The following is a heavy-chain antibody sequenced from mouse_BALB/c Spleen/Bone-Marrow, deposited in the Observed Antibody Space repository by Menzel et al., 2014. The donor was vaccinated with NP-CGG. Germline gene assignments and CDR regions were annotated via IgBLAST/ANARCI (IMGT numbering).Heavy chain of an antibody. Sequence: VHLVESGTELAKPGASVKMSCKASGYTFTSYWMHWVKQRPGQGLEWIGYINPSTGYTEFYQNFKDKATLTADKSSSIAYMQLSSLTSEDSAVYYCARSGDYGQFDYWGQGTTLTVSS. CDR2: INPSTGYT. D-gene: IGHD2-4*01. J-gene: IGHJ2*01. V-gene: IGHV1-7*01. CDR3: ARSGDYGQFDY. CDR1: GYTFTSYW.